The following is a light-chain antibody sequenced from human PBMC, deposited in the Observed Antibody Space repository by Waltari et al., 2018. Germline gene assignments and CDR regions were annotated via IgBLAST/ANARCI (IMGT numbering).Light chain of an antibody. Sequence: QSVLTQPPSVSGAPGQRVTIPCTGSRSNIGAGYDVHWYQQLPGTAPKRPIYANIKRPSGVPARFSGSKSGTSASLTITGLHEDDEADYYCQSYDSSLSGSVFGGGTKLTVL. CDR1: RSNIGAGYD. J-gene: IGLJ2*01. CDR3: QSYDSSLSGSV. V-gene: IGLV1-40*01. CDR2: ANI.